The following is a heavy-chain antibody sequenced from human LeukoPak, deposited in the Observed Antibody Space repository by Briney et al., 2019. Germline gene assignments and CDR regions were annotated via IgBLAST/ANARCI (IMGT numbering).Heavy chain of an antibody. CDR3: AKDTRLGELSFLDY. J-gene: IGHJ4*02. D-gene: IGHD3-16*02. CDR1: GFTFSSYA. V-gene: IGHV3-23*01. Sequence: GGSLRLSCAASGFTFSSYAMSWVRQAPGKGLEWVSVISGSGGSTYYPDSVKGRFTISRDNSNNTLYLQMHSLRADDTAVYYCAKDTRLGELSFLDYWGQGILVTVSS. CDR2: ISGSGGST.